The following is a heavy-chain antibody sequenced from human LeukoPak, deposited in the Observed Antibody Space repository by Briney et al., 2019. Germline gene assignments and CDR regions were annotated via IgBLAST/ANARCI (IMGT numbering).Heavy chain of an antibody. D-gene: IGHD6-6*01. V-gene: IGHV4-38-2*01. CDR3: ARPAYAEYSSSWWAY. J-gene: IGHJ4*02. Sequence: PSETLSLTCVVSGYSLSSGYYWGWIRQPPGKGLEWIGSIYHSGSTYYNPSLKSRVTISVDTSKNQFSLKLRSVTAADTAVYYCARPAYAEYSSSWWAYWGQGTLVTVSS. CDR1: GYSLSSGYY. CDR2: IYHSGST.